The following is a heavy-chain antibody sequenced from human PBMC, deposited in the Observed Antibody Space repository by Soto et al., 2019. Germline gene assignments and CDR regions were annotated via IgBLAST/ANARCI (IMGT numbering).Heavy chain of an antibody. Sequence: GGSLRLSCAASGFTVSSYSMNWVRQAPGKGLEWVSSISSSSSYIYYADTVKGRFTISRDNAKNSLYRQMNSLRAEDTAVYYCASYPASYDYVWGTRRRGEYAFDIWGQGTMVTVSS. CDR2: ISSSSSYI. J-gene: IGHJ3*02. CDR1: GFTVSSYS. V-gene: IGHV3-21*01. D-gene: IGHD3-16*01. CDR3: ASYPASYDYVWGTRRRGEYAFDI.